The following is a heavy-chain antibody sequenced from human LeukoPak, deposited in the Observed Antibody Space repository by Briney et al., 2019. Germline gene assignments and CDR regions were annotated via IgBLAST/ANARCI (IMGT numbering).Heavy chain of an antibody. D-gene: IGHD6-13*01. V-gene: IGHV4-59*01. CDR3: ARRHIAAASTLEY. CDR1: GGTISSYH. CDR2: IYSTGST. Sequence: PSETLSLTCNVSGGTISSYHWSWIRQSPGKGLEWIGFIYSTGSTNYNPSLKSRVTISVDTSKNQFSLKSTSVTAADTAVYYCARRHIAAASTLEYWGQGPLVTVSS. J-gene: IGHJ4*02.